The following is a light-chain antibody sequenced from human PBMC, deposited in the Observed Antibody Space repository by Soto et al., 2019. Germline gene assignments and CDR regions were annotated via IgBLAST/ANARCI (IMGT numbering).Light chain of an antibody. J-gene: IGLJ2*01. Sequence: QSALTQPASVSGSPGQSITISCTGTSSDVGSYNLVSWYQQHPGKAPKLMIYEGSKRPSGVSNHFSGSKSGNTASLTISGFQAEDEADYYCCSYAGSGPVVFGGGTKLTVL. CDR1: SSDVGSYNL. V-gene: IGLV2-23*01. CDR3: CSYAGSGPVV. CDR2: EGS.